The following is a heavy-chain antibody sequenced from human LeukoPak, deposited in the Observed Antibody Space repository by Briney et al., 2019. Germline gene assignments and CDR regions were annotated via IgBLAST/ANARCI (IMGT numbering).Heavy chain of an antibody. CDR1: GFTFKNYG. D-gene: IGHD6-13*01. V-gene: IGHV3-30*02. CDR3: AKDSSTWAFDY. Sequence: GGSLRLSCAASGFTFKNYGTHWVRQAPGKGLEWVAYIPYDGSNEYYADSVKGRFTISRDNSKNTVSLQMNSLRAEDTAVYSCAKDSSTWAFDYWGQGSQVTVSS. J-gene: IGHJ4*02. CDR2: IPYDGSNE.